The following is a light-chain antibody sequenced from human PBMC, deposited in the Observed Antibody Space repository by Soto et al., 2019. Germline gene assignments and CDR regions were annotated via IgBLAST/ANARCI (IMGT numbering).Light chain of an antibody. Sequence: DIQMTQSPSTLSASVGDRVTITCRASQNIRSWLAWYQQKPGKAPRLLTYKASSLESGVPSRFSGSGSGTEFTLTISSLQPDDSATYYCQQYDSSSTFGGGTKVDIK. J-gene: IGKJ4*02. CDR1: QNIRSW. CDR2: KAS. V-gene: IGKV1-5*03. CDR3: QQYDSSST.